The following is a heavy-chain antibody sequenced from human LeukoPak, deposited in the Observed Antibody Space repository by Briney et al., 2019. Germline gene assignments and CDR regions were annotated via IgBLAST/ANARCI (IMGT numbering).Heavy chain of an antibody. Sequence: SETLSLTCTVSGGSISSYYWRWLRQPAGKGLEWIGRIYTSGSTNYNPSLKSRVTISVDTSKNQFSLELHYVTAAGTAVYYRARDSSSGQFAYWGQGTLVTVSS. CDR1: GGSISSYY. J-gene: IGHJ4*02. CDR2: IYTSGST. D-gene: IGHD1-26*01. V-gene: IGHV4-4*07. CDR3: ARDSSSGQFAY.